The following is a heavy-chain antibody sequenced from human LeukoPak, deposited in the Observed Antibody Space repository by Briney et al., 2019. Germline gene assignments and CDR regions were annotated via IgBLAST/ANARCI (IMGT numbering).Heavy chain of an antibody. D-gene: IGHD3-22*01. CDR2: ISAYNGNT. CDR3: ARVELPGMITMIVS. V-gene: IGHV1-18*01. CDR1: GYTFTSYG. Sequence: ASVKVSCKASGYTFTSYGISWVRQAPGQGLEWMGWISAYNGNTNYAQKLQGRVTMTTDTSTSTAYMELRSLRSDDTAVYYCARVELPGMITMIVSWGQGTLVTVSS. J-gene: IGHJ4*02.